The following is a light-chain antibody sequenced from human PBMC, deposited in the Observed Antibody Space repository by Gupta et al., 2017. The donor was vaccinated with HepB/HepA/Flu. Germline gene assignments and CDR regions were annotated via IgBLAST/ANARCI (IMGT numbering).Light chain of an antibody. CDR2: VESSGRY. V-gene: IGLV4-60*03. CDR1: GGYSHYS. Sequence: QLMVPQSSSASPSLCSSDKLSCTLRGGYSHYSIGWHQQETGKAPRFLMKVESSGRYNKGSGIPDRFSGSSSGAARYLTISNLQSEDEADYYCEAWDSNVRVFGGGTKLTVL. J-gene: IGLJ2*01. CDR3: EAWDSNVRV.